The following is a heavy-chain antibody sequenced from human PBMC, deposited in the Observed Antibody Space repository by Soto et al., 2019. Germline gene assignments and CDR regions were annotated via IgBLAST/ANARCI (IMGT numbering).Heavy chain of an antibody. CDR3: ARALGYCSSTSCYRVENWFDP. CDR1: GYTFTSYD. D-gene: IGHD2-2*01. Sequence: QVQLVQSGAEVKKPGASVKVSCKASGYTFTSYDINWVRQATGQGLEWMGWMNPNSGNTGYAQKFQGSVTMTRNSSISTAYMELSSLRSEDTAVYYCARALGYCSSTSCYRVENWFDPWGQGTLVTVSS. V-gene: IGHV1-8*01. J-gene: IGHJ5*02. CDR2: MNPNSGNT.